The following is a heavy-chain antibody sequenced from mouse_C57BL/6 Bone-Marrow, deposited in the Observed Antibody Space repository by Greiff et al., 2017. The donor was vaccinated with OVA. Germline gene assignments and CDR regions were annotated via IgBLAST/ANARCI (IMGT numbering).Heavy chain of an antibody. J-gene: IGHJ4*01. CDR1: GFTFTDYY. CDR2: VYPYNGGT. D-gene: IGHD3-2*02. CDR3: ARQLRLRWYAMDY. V-gene: IGHV1-36*01. Sequence: VHVKQSGPVLVKPGPSVKISCKASGFTFTDYYMHWVKQSPGKSLEWIGLVYPYNGGTSYNQKFKGKATLTVDTSSSTAYMELNSLTSEDSAVYYWARQLRLRWYAMDYWGQGTSVTVSS.